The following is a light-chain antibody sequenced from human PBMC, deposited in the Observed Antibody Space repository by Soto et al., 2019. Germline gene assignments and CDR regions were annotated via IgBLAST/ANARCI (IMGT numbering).Light chain of an antibody. Sequence: QSVLTQPPSASGTPGQRVTISCSGSSCNIGSNYVYWYQQLPGTAPKLLIYRNNHRPSGVPDRFSGSKSGTSASLAISGLRSEDEADYYCAAWDDSLSGLVVFGGGTKLTVL. J-gene: IGLJ2*01. V-gene: IGLV1-47*01. CDR3: AAWDDSLSGLVV. CDR1: SCNIGSNY. CDR2: RNN.